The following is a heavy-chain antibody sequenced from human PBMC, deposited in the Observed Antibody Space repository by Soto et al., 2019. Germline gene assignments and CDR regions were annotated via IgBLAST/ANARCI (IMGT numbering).Heavy chain of an antibody. Sequence: EVQLVESGGGLVQPGGSLRLSCAASGFTFSSYEMNWVRQAPGKGLEWVSYISSSGSTIYYADSVKGRFTISRDNAKNSLYLQMNSLRAEDTAVYYCARVGVAVYDFWSGYGDGMDVWGQGTTVTVSS. V-gene: IGHV3-48*03. CDR3: ARVGVAVYDFWSGYGDGMDV. J-gene: IGHJ6*02. CDR2: ISSSGSTI. D-gene: IGHD3-3*01. CDR1: GFTFSSYE.